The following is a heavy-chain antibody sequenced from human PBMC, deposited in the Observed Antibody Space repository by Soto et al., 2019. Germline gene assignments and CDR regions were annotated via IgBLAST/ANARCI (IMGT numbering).Heavy chain of an antibody. Sequence: PGGSLRLSCAASGFTFSSYGMHWVRQAPGKGLEWVAVISYDGSNKYYADSVKGRFTISRDNSKNTLYLQMNSLRAEDTAVYYCAKDRELNSPHSDGRDVWGKGTTVPVSS. V-gene: IGHV3-30*18. CDR1: GFTFSSYG. CDR3: AKDRELNSPHSDGRDV. D-gene: IGHD1-7*01. J-gene: IGHJ6*04. CDR2: ISYDGSNK.